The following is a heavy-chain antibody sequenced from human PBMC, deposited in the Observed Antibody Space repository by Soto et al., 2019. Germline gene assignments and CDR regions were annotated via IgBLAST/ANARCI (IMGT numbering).Heavy chain of an antibody. CDR1: GGSVSSGSYY. V-gene: IGHV4-30-4*08. CDR2: IYYSGST. Sequence: PSETLSLTCTVSGGSVSSGSYYWSWIRQPPGKGLEWIGYIYYSGSTYYNPSLKSRVTISVDTSKNQFSLKLSSVTAADTAVYYCASSNYYYDSSGYEGLTHLFDYWGQGTLVTVSS. J-gene: IGHJ4*02. D-gene: IGHD3-22*01. CDR3: ASSNYYYDSSGYEGLTHLFDY.